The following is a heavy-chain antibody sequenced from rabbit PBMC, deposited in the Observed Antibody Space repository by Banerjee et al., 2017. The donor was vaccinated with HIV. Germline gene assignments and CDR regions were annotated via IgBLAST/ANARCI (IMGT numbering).Heavy chain of an antibody. CDR1: GFSFSSSYY. D-gene: IGHD8-1*01. Sequence: QLLEESGGDLVKPGASLTLTCTASGFSFSSSYYMCWVRQAPGKGLEWIGCIYSGSSGVTYYASWAKGRFTISKTSSTTVTLQMTSLTAADTATYFCARDNSGSSYYYNLWGQGTLVTVS. CDR2: IYSGSSGVT. V-gene: IGHV1S40*01. CDR3: ARDNSGSSYYYNL. J-gene: IGHJ4*01.